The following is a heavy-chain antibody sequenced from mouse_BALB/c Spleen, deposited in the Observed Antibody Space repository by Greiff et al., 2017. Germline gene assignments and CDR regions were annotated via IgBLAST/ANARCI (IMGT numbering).Heavy chain of an antibody. Sequence: EVQLVESGGGLVQPGGSLKLSCAASGFTFSSYTMSWVRQTPEKRLEWVAYISNGGGSTYYPDTVKGRFTISRDNAKNTLYLQMSSLKSEDTAMYYCARHEGRLLWYFDVWGAGTTVTVSS. J-gene: IGHJ1*01. CDR1: GFTFSSYT. CDR3: ARHEGRLLWYFDV. V-gene: IGHV5-12-2*01. CDR2: ISNGGGST.